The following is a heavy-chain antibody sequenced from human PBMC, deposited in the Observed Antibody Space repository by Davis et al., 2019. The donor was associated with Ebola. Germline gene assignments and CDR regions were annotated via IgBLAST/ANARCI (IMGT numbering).Heavy chain of an antibody. CDR3: ARDGPKRWWEQPYDYWYFDL. D-gene: IGHD2-15*01. CDR1: GYTLTELS. V-gene: IGHV1-24*01. J-gene: IGHJ2*01. Sequence: ASVKVSCKVSGYTLTELSMHWVRQAPGKGLEWMGGFDPEDGETIYAQKLQGRVTMTTDTSTSTAYMELRSLRSDDTAVDYCARDGPKRWWEQPYDYWYFDLWGRGTLVTVSS. CDR2: FDPEDGET.